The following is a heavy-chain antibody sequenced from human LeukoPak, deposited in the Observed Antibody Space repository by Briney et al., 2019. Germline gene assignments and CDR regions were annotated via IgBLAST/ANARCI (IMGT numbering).Heavy chain of an antibody. CDR3: ARHLADSSGWYFGDY. CDR1: GYIFTNYW. V-gene: IGHV5-51*01. D-gene: IGHD6-19*01. Sequence: HGESLKISCKGSGYIFTNYWIGWVRQMPGKGLEWMGIIYLGDSDIRYSPSFQGQVIISADKSINTAYLHFISLKASDTAMYYCARHLADSSGWYFGDYWGQGTLVTVSS. CDR2: IYLGDSDI. J-gene: IGHJ4*02.